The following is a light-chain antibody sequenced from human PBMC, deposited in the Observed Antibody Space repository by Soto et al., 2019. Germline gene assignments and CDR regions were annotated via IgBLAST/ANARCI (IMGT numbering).Light chain of an antibody. J-gene: IGLJ1*01. Sequence: VLTQPPSVSAAPRHTVTISFSGSSSNIGGNSVSWYQQLPGTAPKLLIYDDNKRPSGIPDRFSGSKSGTSATLGITGFQTGDEADYYCGSWDSSLSAYVFGTGTKVTVL. CDR3: GSWDSSLSAYV. CDR1: SSNIGGNS. CDR2: DDN. V-gene: IGLV1-51*01.